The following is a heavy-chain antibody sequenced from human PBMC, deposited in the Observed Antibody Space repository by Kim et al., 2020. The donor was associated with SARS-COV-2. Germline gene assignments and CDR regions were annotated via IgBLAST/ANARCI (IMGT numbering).Heavy chain of an antibody. CDR3: ARGPNGDYGTRYFDL. CDR1: GFTFSSYS. J-gene: IGHJ2*01. CDR2: ISSSSSYI. V-gene: IGHV3-21*01. D-gene: IGHD4-17*01. Sequence: GGSLRLSCAASGFTFSSYSMNWVRQAPGKGLEWVSSISSSSSYIYYADSVKGRFTISRDNAKNSLYLPMNSLRAEDTAVYYCARGPNGDYGTRYFDLWGRGTLVTVSS.